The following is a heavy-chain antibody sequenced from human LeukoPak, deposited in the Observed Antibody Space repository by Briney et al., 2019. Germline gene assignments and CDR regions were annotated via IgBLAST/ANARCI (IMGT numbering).Heavy chain of an antibody. CDR2: IKQDGSEK. D-gene: IGHD5-18*01. J-gene: IGHJ4*02. Sequence: GGSLRLSCADSGDTFSSYWMSWVRQAPGKGLEWVANIKQDGSEKYYVDSVKGRFTISRDNAKNSLYLQMNSLRAEDTAVYYCARVPAMVSYWGQGTLVTVSS. CDR1: GDTFSSYW. V-gene: IGHV3-7*01. CDR3: ARVPAMVSY.